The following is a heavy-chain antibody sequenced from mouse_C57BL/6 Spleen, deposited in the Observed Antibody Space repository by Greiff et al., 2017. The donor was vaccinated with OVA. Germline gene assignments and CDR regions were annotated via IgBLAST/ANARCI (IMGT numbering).Heavy chain of an antibody. J-gene: IGHJ4*01. CDR2: IYPGSGST. Sequence: QVQLKQPGAELVKPGASVKMPCKASGYTFTSYWITWVKQRPGQGLEWIGDIYPGSGSTNYNEKFKSKATLTVDTSSSTAYMQLSSLTSEDSAVYYCAYTLYYYARDYWGQGTSVTVSS. D-gene: IGHD6-5*01. CDR1: GYTFTSYW. V-gene: IGHV1-55*01. CDR3: AYTLYYYARDY.